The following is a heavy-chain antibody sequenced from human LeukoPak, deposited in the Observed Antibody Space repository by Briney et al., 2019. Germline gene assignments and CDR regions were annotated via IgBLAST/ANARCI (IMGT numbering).Heavy chain of an antibody. CDR1: GFSFTTYW. CDR2: ISSSSSYI. D-gene: IGHD6-13*01. CDR3: ARDHSSSWYPRYFDY. V-gene: IGHV3-21*01. J-gene: IGHJ4*02. Sequence: PGGSLRLSCAASGFSFTTYWMGWVRQAPGKGLEWVSSISSSSSYIYYADSVKGRFTISRDNAKNSLYLQMNSLRAEDTAVYYCARDHSSSWYPRYFDYWGQGTLVTVSS.